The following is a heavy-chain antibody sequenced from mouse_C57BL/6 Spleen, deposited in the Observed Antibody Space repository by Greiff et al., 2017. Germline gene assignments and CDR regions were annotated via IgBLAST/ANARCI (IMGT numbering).Heavy chain of an antibody. D-gene: IGHD2-2*01. V-gene: IGHV1-54*01. Sequence: QVQLKQSGAELVRPGTSVKVSCKASGYAFTNYLIEWVKQRPGQGLEWIGVINPGSGGTNYNEKFKGKGTLTADKASSTAYMQLSSLTSEDSAVYFCARSRGYAWFAYWGQGTLVTVSA. CDR1: GYAFTNYL. J-gene: IGHJ3*01. CDR2: INPGSGGT. CDR3: ARSRGYAWFAY.